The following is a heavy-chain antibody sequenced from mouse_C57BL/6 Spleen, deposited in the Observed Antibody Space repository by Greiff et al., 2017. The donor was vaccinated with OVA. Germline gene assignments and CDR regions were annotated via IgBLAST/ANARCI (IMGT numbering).Heavy chain of an antibody. D-gene: IGHD2-3*01. CDR1: GYAFSSSW. V-gene: IGHV1-82*01. CDR3: ARSGDGYYNWYFDV. J-gene: IGHJ1*03. CDR2: IYPGDGDT. Sequence: QVQLKQSGPELVKPGASVKISCKASGYAFSSSWMNWVKQRPGKGLEWIGRIYPGDGDTNYNGKFKGKATLTADKSSSTAYMQLSSLTSEDSAVYFCARSGDGYYNWYFDVWGTGTTVTVSS.